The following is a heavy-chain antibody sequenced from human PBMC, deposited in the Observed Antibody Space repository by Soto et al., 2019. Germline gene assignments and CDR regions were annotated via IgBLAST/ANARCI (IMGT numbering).Heavy chain of an antibody. CDR1: GFPFSAYN. CDR3: SRSPEVGVRGAY. V-gene: IGHV3-21*01. J-gene: IGHJ4*02. CDR2: ITVGSSHI. D-gene: IGHD3-16*01. Sequence: GSLLLACPVSGFPFSAYNINWVRQAPGKGLEWVSSITVGSSHIYQPNSMKGRFTISRDDAKNSVYLQIDSLRDEDTALYYCSRSPEVGVRGAYWGQGTLVTVSS.